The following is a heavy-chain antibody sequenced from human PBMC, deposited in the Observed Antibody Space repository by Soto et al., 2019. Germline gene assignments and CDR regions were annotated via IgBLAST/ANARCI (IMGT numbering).Heavy chain of an antibody. CDR3: ARVWVYGDAFDI. CDR1: GGSISSYY. Sequence: SETLSLTCTVSGGSISSYYWSWIRQPPGKGLEWIGYIYYSGSTNYNPSLKSRVTISVDTSKNQFSLKLSSVTAADTAVYYCARVWVYGDAFDIWGQGTMVTVSS. J-gene: IGHJ3*02. CDR2: IYYSGST. V-gene: IGHV4-59*01. D-gene: IGHD3-16*01.